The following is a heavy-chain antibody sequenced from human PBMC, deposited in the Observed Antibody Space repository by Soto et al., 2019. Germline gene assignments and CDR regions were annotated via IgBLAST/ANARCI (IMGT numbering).Heavy chain of an antibody. CDR1: GYTFTSYY. CDR3: ARDPIHHTGSHYYYYGMDI. V-gene: IGHV1-46*01. Sequence: QVQLVQSGAEVKKPGASVKFSCKASGYTFTSYYMHWVRQAPGQGLECMGIIHPSGCSKSYAQKYHGRVTMTRDTSTSTVYMEVSSLRSEATAVYYCARDPIHHTGSHYYYYGMDILGQGTTVTGYS. J-gene: IGHJ6*01. CDR2: IHPSGCSK. D-gene: IGHD2-2*02.